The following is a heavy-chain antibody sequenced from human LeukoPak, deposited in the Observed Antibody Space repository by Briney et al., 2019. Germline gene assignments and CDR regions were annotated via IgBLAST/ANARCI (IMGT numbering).Heavy chain of an antibody. D-gene: IGHD1-26*01. CDR3: ARRSGSYWD. Sequence: GGSLRLSCAASGFTFSSYSMNWVRQAPGKGLEWVSYISSGSSTIYYADSVKGRFTISRDNAKNSLYLQMNILRDEETAVYYCARRSGSYWDWGQGTLVTVSS. CDR1: GFTFSSYS. CDR2: ISSGSSTI. V-gene: IGHV3-48*02. J-gene: IGHJ4*02.